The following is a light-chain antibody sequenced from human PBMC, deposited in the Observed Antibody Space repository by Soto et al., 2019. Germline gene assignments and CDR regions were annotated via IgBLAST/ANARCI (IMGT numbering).Light chain of an antibody. CDR1: NSDLGGYNY. CDR3: SSYTSSGTLV. J-gene: IGLJ1*01. CDR2: EVS. V-gene: IGLV2-14*01. Sequence: QSALTQPASVSGSPGQSITVSCTGANSDLGGYNYVSWYQHHPGKAPKLMIYEVSNRPPGVSNRFSGSKSGNTASLAISGLQAEDEADYYCSSYTSSGTLVFGTGTKVTV.